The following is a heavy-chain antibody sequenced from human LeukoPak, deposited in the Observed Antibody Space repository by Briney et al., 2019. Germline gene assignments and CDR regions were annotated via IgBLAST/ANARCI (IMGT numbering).Heavy chain of an antibody. V-gene: IGHV1-2*06. CDR3: ARDLWGWGSDYLDY. D-gene: IGHD4/OR15-4a*01. CDR2: ISPNSGAT. J-gene: IGHJ4*02. Sequence: ASVKVSSKASGYTFTDYYVHWVRLVPGQGLEWMGRISPNSGATNYAEKFRGRVTMARDTSINTVYMEMSSLRSDDTAVYYCARDLWGWGSDYLDYWGQGTLVTVSS. CDR1: GYTFTDYY.